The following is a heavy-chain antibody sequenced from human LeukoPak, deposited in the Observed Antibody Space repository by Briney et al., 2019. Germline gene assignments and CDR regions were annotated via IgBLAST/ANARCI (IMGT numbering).Heavy chain of an antibody. CDR3: ATLSGDRVGATPGDY. J-gene: IGHJ4*02. D-gene: IGHD1-26*01. CDR2: FDPEDGET. V-gene: IGHV1-24*01. CDR1: GYXLTELS. Sequence: ASVKVSCKVSGYXLTELSIHWVRQAPGKGLEWMGGFDPEDGETIYAQKFQGRVTMTEDTCTDTAYMELSSLRSEDTAVYYCATLSGDRVGATPGDYWGQGTLVTVSS.